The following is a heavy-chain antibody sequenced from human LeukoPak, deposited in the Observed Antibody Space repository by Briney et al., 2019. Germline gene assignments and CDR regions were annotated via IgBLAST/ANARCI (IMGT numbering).Heavy chain of an antibody. CDR3: ARETPLGGIXXLNYYYYYMDV. Sequence: SVKVSCKASGGTFSSYAISWVRQAPGQGLEWMGGIIPIFGTANYAQKFQGRVTITADESTSTAYMELSSLRSEDTAVYYCARETPLGGIXXLNYYYYYMDVWGKGTTVXVPS. CDR2: IIPIFGTA. V-gene: IGHV1-69*13. CDR1: GGTFSSYA. J-gene: IGHJ6*03. D-gene: IGHD1-26*01.